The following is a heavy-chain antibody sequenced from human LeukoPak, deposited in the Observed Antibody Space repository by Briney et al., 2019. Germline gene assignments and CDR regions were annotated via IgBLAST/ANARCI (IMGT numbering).Heavy chain of an antibody. D-gene: IGHD6-13*01. Sequence: SETLSLTCTVSGGSISSYYWSWIRQPPGKGLGWIGYIYTSGSTNYNPSLKSRVTTSVDTSKNQFSLKLSSVTAADTAVYYCARRSSSYPYWFDPWGQGTLVTVSS. V-gene: IGHV4-4*09. CDR1: GGSISSYY. J-gene: IGHJ5*02. CDR2: IYTSGST. CDR3: ARRSSSYPYWFDP.